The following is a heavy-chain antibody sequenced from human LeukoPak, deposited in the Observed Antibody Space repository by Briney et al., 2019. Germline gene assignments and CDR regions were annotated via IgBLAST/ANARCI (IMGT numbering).Heavy chain of an antibody. D-gene: IGHD6-19*01. V-gene: IGHV4-59*01. Sequence: SETLSLTCTVSGGSISSYYWSWIRQPPGKGLEWIGYIYYSGSTNYNPSLKSRITISVDTSKNQFSLKLSSVTAADTAVYYCARGSGWYYSVNYWGQGTLVTVSS. CDR2: IYYSGST. CDR3: ARGSGWYYSVNY. J-gene: IGHJ4*02. CDR1: GGSISSYY.